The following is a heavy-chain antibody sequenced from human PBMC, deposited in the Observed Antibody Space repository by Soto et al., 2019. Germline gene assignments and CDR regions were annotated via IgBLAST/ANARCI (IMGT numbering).Heavy chain of an antibody. CDR1: GDSFSSNDAA. V-gene: IGHV6-1*01. Sequence: SQTLSLTCAISGDSFSSNDAALNWIRQSPSRGLEWLGRTYYRSKWYSVSAVSVKGRLTIKADTSKNQFSLQLDSVTPEDTAVYYCARLIGNSWLDSWGQGTLVTVSS. J-gene: IGHJ5*01. CDR3: ARLIGNSWLDS. D-gene: IGHD2-8*01. CDR2: TYYRSKWYS.